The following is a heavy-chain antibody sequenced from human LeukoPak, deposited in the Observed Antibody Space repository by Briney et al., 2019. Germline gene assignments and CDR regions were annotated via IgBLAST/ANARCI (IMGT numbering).Heavy chain of an antibody. CDR2: SHYSGST. V-gene: IGHV4-59*01. J-gene: IGHJ5*01. Sequence: SETLSLTCTVSGVSISDYNWSWIRQPPGKALEWIGYSHYSGSTSYNPSLNSRVTISLDTSNNQLSLKVTSVTAADTAVYYCARGKSGFDSWGQGNLVTVSS. CDR3: ARGKSGFDS. CDR1: GVSISDYN.